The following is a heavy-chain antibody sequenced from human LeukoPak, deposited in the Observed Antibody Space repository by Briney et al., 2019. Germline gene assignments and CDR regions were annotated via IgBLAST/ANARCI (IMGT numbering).Heavy chain of an antibody. Sequence: SETLSLTCTVSGGSISSYYWSWLRQPPGKGLVWLGYIYYSGSTNYNPSLKSRVTISVDTSKNHFSLKLSSVTAADTAVYYCARHGDYGGTFYSYGMDVWGQGTTVTVSS. V-gene: IGHV4-59*08. CDR3: ARHGDYGGTFYSYGMDV. D-gene: IGHD4-23*01. CDR2: IYYSGST. J-gene: IGHJ6*02. CDR1: GGSISSYY.